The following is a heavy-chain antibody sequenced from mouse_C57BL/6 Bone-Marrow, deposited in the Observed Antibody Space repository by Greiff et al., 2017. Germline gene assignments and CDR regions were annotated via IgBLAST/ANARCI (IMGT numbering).Heavy chain of an antibody. CDR1: GFNIKDDY. V-gene: IGHV14-4*01. Sequence: VQLKESGAELVRPGASVKLSCTASGFNIKDDYMHWVKQRPEQGLEWIGWIDPENGDTEYASKFQGKATITADPSSNTAYLQLSSLTSEDTAVYYCTTVVAHFDYWGQGTTLTVSS. J-gene: IGHJ2*01. D-gene: IGHD1-1*01. CDR3: TTVVAHFDY. CDR2: IDPENGDT.